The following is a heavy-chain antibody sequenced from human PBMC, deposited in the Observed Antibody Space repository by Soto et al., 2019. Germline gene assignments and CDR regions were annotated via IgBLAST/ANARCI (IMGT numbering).Heavy chain of an antibody. CDR1: GFTFSSYA. V-gene: IGHV3-30-3*01. D-gene: IGHD6-19*01. J-gene: IGHJ6*02. CDR2: ISYDGSNK. Sequence: QVQLVESGGGVVQPGRSLRLSCAASGFTFSSYAMHWVRQAPGKGLEWVAVISYDGSNKYYADSVKDRFTISGDNSKKTLYLQMNSLRAEDTAVYYCARDKAVANSYYYCSDVWGQGTTVTVAS. CDR3: ARDKAVANSYYYCSDV.